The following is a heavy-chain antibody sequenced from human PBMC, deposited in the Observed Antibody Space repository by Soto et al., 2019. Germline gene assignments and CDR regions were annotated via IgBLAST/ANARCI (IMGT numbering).Heavy chain of an antibody. J-gene: IGHJ6*02. CDR2: IDTDGSRK. CDR1: AVTFNTYW. Sequence: GRSLRLSCSPSAVTFNTYWMYLVLQAQGKGLEWVANIDTDGSRKNYVDSVKGRFIISRDNAKNSLFLQMNSLRADDTAVYYCGRVPLDGNYANGVDVWGQGTTVTVS. V-gene: IGHV3-7*03. D-gene: IGHD4-17*01. CDR3: GRVPLDGNYANGVDV.